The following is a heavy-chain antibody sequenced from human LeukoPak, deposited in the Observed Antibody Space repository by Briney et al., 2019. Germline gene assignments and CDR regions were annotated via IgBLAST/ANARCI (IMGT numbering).Heavy chain of an antibody. CDR1: GGSFSDYY. CDR3: AREDRYYDFWSGTGYYGMDV. D-gene: IGHD3-3*01. J-gene: IGHJ6*02. CDR2: INHSEST. V-gene: IGHV4-34*01. Sequence: SETLSLTCAVYGGSFSDYYWSWIRQPPGKGLEWIGEINHSESTNYNPSLKSRVNISVDTSKNQFSLKLSSVTAADTAVYYCAREDRYYDFWSGTGYYGMDVWGQGTTVTVSS.